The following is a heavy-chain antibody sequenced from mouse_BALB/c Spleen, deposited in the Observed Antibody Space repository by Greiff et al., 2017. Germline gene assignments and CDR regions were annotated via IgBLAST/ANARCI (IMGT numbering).Heavy chain of an antibody. V-gene: IGHV5-12-1*01. D-gene: IGHD2-13*01. CDR1: GFAFSSYD. J-gene: IGHJ4*01. Sequence: EVKLVESGGGLVKPGGSLKLSCAASGFAFSSYDMPWVRQTPEKRLEWVAYISSGGGSTYYPDTVKGRFTISRDNAKNTLYLQMSSLKSEDTAMYYCARHDFSMDYWGQGTSVTVSS. CDR2: ISSGGGST. CDR3: ARHDFSMDY.